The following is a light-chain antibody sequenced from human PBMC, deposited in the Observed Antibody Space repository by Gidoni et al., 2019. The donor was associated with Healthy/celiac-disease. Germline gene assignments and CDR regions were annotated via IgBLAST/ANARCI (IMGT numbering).Light chain of an antibody. V-gene: IGLV1-44*01. CDR2: NNN. J-gene: IGLJ2*01. CDR1: SSNIGSNT. CDR3: AAWDDNLNGL. Sequence: QSVLTQPPSASGTPGPRVTISCSGSSSNIGSNTVNWYHQLPGTAPKLLIYNNNQRPSGVPDRFSGSKSGTSASLAIRGLQYEDEADYYCAAWDDNLNGLFGGGTKLTVL.